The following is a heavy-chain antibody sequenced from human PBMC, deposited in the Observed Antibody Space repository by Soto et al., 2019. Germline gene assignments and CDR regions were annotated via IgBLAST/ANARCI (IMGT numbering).Heavy chain of an antibody. D-gene: IGHD3-10*01. CDR3: ASAGALIRNPYYFDY. CDR2: INPNSGGT. Sequence: ASVKVSCKASGGTFSSYAISWVRQAPGQGLEWMGWINPNSGGTNYAQKFQGWVTMTRDTSISTAYMELSRLRSDDTAVYYCASAGALIRNPYYFDYWGQGTLVTVSS. V-gene: IGHV1-2*04. CDR1: GGTFSSYA. J-gene: IGHJ4*02.